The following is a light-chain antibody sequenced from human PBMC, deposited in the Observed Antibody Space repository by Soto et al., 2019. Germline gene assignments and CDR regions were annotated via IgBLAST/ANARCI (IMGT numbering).Light chain of an antibody. Sequence: TVMTQSPATLSMYPGARATLSCRASQSVSSNLAWYQQKPGQAPRLLIYGASTRATGIPARFSGSGSGTEFTLTISSLQSEDFAVYYCQQYNNWPPITFGQGTRLEI. CDR2: GAS. J-gene: IGKJ5*01. CDR3: QQYNNWPPIT. CDR1: QSVSSN. V-gene: IGKV3-15*01.